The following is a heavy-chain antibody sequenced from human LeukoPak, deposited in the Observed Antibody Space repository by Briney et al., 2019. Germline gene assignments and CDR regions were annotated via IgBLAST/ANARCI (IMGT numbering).Heavy chain of an antibody. J-gene: IGHJ4*02. CDR3: ARVAGYSSSWYDY. Sequence: ASVKVSRKASGYTFTGYYMHWVRQAPGQGLEWMGWINPNSGGTNYAQKFQGRVTMTRDTSISTAYMELSRLRSDDTAVYYCARVAGYSSSWYDYWGQGTLVTVSS. D-gene: IGHD6-13*01. CDR2: INPNSGGT. CDR1: GYTFTGYY. V-gene: IGHV1-2*02.